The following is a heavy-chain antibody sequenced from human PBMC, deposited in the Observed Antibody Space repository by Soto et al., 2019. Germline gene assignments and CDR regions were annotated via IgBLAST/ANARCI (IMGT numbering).Heavy chain of an antibody. D-gene: IGHD2-2*01. J-gene: IGHJ4*02. CDR1: GGSISNGGYS. CDR3: ARVPDY. V-gene: IGHV4-30-2*01. CDR2: MYHSGST. Sequence: SETLSLTCAVSGGSISNGGYSWSWIRQPPGKGLEWIGYMYHSGSTYYNPSLKSRGTISIDRSKNQFSLKLSAVTAADTAVYYRARVPDYWGQGILVTVSS.